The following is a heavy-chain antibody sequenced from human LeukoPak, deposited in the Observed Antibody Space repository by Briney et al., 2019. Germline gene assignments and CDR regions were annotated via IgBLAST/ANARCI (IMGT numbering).Heavy chain of an antibody. V-gene: IGHV3-15*01. CDR2: IKSKADGGTT. CDR3: AKDVPFTGGGAIVY. CDR1: GLTFFEAW. D-gene: IGHD3-16*01. Sequence: GGSLRLSGAASGLTFFEAWMPWVRQAPGKGLEGVGRIKSKADGGTTDYAAPVKGRFTISRDDSQHALYLQMDTLKTEDTAVYYCAKDVPFTGGGAIVYWGQGTPVTVSS. J-gene: IGHJ4*02.